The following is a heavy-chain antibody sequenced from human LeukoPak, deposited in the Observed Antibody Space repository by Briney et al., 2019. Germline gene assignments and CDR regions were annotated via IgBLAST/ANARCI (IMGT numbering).Heavy chain of an antibody. CDR2: ISNDGSSQ. CDR3: AKDSEANDAFDI. CDR1: DFTFSSYD. Sequence: PGRSLRLSCAASDFTFSSYDMHWVRQAPGKGLEWVADISNDGSSQYYADSVKGRFTISRDNSRKTVYLQMNSLRAEDTAVYYCAKDSEANDAFDIWGQGTMVTVSS. J-gene: IGHJ3*02. D-gene: IGHD3-10*01. V-gene: IGHV3-30-3*01.